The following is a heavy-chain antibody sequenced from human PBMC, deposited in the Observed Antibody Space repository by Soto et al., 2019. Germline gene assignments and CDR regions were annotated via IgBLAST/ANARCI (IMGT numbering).Heavy chain of an antibody. V-gene: IGHV1-18*04. Sequence: ASLKVSCKASGYTFTSYYMLWVRQAPGQGLEWMGWISAYDGNTNYAQKLQGRVTMTTDTSTSTAYMELRSLRSDDTAVYYCARVEAASMDVWGQGTTVTVSS. J-gene: IGHJ6*02. D-gene: IGHD6-13*01. CDR1: GYTFTSYY. CDR3: ARVEAASMDV. CDR2: ISAYDGNT.